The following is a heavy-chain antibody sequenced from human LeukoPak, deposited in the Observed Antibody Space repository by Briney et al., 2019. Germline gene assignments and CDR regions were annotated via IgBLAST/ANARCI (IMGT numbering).Heavy chain of an antibody. J-gene: IGHJ3*02. D-gene: IGHD4-17*01. CDR1: GYSISSGYY. CDR2: IYHSGST. Sequence: KPSETLSLTCTVSGYSISSGYYWGWIRQPPGKGLEWIGSIYHSGSTYYSPSLKSRVTISVDTSKNQFSLKLSSVTAADTAVYYCARDGSGDYESAFDIWGQGTMVTVSS. V-gene: IGHV4-38-2*02. CDR3: ARDGSGDYESAFDI.